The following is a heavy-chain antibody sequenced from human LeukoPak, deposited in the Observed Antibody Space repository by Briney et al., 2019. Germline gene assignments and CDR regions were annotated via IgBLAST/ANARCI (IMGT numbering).Heavy chain of an antibody. CDR2: ISSSSSYI. CDR1: GFTFSSYS. Sequence: GGSLRLSCAASGFTFSSYSMNWVRQAPGKGLEWVSYISSSSSYIYYADSVKGRFTISRDNAKNTLYLQMNSLRADGTAVYYCARDRTTVTVFDYWGQGTLVTVSS. CDR3: ARDRTTVTVFDY. D-gene: IGHD4-17*01. J-gene: IGHJ4*02. V-gene: IGHV3-21*01.